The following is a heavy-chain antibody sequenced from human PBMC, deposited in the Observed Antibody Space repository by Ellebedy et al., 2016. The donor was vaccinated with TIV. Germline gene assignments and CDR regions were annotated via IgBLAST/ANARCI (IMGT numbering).Heavy chain of an antibody. D-gene: IGHD6-13*01. Sequence: AASVKVSCKASGYDFGSYSIAWVRQAPGQAPEWMGGISAYNRNTHYAQRLQDRVTMTTDTSTSTAYMELMSLRSDNTAVYYCATSATFIAGGRADYWGQGTLVTVSS. CDR3: ATSATFIAGGRADY. CDR2: ISAYNRNT. V-gene: IGHV1-18*01. CDR1: GYDFGSYS. J-gene: IGHJ4*02.